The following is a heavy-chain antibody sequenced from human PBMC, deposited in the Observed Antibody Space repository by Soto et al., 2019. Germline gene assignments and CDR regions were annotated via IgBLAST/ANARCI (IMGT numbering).Heavy chain of an antibody. CDR3: ERGRGEFEE. Sequence: LSLTCSGYCAYLSYDYCNWFRHPPGKGLEWIGEINHSGNTNYNPSLRSRFTISIDMSKNQLSLNLTSVSAADTAVYYCERGRGEFEEWGQRNLVTVSS. V-gene: IGHV4-34*01. J-gene: IGHJ4*02. D-gene: IGHD3-16*01. CDR1: CAYLSYDY. CDR2: INHSGNT.